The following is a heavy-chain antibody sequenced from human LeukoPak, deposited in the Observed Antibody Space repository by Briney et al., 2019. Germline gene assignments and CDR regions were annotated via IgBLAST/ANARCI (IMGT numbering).Heavy chain of an antibody. D-gene: IGHD2-15*01. CDR1: GGTFSSYA. J-gene: IGHJ4*02. V-gene: IGHV1-69*05. Sequence: ASVKVSCKASGGTFSSYAISWVRQAPGQGLEWMGGIIPIFGTANYAQKFQGRVTITTDESTSTAYMELSSLRSDDTAVYYCARGDVVVVASTQFDYWGQGTLVTVSS. CDR2: IIPIFGTA. CDR3: ARGDVVVVASTQFDY.